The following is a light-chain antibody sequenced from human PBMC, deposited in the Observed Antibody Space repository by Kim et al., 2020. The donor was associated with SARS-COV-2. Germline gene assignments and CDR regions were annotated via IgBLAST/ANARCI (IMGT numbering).Light chain of an antibody. CDR1: QSVSSY. J-gene: IGKJ2*01. V-gene: IGKV3-11*01. CDR2: DAS. Sequence: LPPVERATLSCRASQSVSSYLAWYQQKPGQAPRLLIYDASNRATGIPARFSGSGSGTDFTLTISSLEPEDFAVYYCQQRSNWPPYTFGQGTKLEI. CDR3: QQRSNWPPYT.